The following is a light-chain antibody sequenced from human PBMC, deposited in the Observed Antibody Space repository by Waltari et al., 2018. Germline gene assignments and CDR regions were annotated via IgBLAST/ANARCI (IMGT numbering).Light chain of an antibody. CDR3: QHYVRLPVT. CDR2: AAC. V-gene: IGKV3-20*01. J-gene: IGKJ1*01. Sequence: WRASQSVSRAFSWYQQQPRAATRLLNYAACRRATIRQGWFSGSWSGTDSSLTISRLEPEDFAVYYCQHYVRLPVTFGQGTKVEIK. CDR1: QSVSRAF.